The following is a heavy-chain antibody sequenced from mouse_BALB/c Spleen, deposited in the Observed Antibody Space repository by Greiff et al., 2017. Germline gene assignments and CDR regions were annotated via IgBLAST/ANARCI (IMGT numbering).Heavy chain of an antibody. D-gene: IGHD2-12*01. Sequence: EVQVVESGGGLVKPGGSLKLSCAASGFTFSSYAMSWVRQSPEKRLEWVAEISSGGSYTYYPDTVTGRFTISRDNAKNTLYLEMSSLRSEDTAMYCCARAEDDRLAYWGQGTLVTVSA. CDR1: GFTFSSYA. CDR3: ARAEDDRLAY. J-gene: IGHJ3*01. V-gene: IGHV5-9-4*01. CDR2: ISSGGSYT.